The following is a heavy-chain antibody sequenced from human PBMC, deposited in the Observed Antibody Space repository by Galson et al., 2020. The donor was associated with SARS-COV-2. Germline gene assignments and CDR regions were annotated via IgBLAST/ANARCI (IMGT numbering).Heavy chain of an antibody. Sequence: SETLSLTCTVSGGSISSGSYYWSWIRQPAGKGLEWIGRIYTSGSTNYNPSLKSRVTISVDTSKNQFSLKLSSVTAADTAVYYCARDGPGVGYSSGPGFDYWGQGTLVTVSS. V-gene: IGHV4-61*02. J-gene: IGHJ4*02. D-gene: IGHD6-19*01. CDR1: GGSISSGSYY. CDR2: IYTSGST. CDR3: ARDGPGVGYSSGPGFDY.